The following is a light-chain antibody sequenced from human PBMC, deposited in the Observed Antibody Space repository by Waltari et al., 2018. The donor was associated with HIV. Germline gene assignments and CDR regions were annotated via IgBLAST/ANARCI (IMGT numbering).Light chain of an antibody. CDR1: SSDIGNYNL. V-gene: IGLV2-23*01. J-gene: IGLJ2*01. CDR3: SSYGGSSNWL. CDR2: EGI. Sequence: QSALTQPASVSGSPGQSITISCTGTSSDIGNYNLVSWYQQHPGKAPKLIIYEGIKRPSGVSNRISGLQAEDEADYFCSSYGGSSNWLFGGGTKLTVL.